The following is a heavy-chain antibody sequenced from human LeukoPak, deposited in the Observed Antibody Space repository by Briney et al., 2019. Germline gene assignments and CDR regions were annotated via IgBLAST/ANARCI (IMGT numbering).Heavy chain of an antibody. V-gene: IGHV4-38-2*01. D-gene: IGHD3-10*01. J-gene: IGHJ4*02. CDR2: IYHSGST. Sequence: SETLSLTCAVSGYSISSGYYWGWIRQPPGKGLEWIGSIYHSGSTYYNPSLKSRVTTSVDTSKNQFSLKLSSVTAADTAVYYCARGGLWFGEGDFDYWGQGTLVTVSS. CDR3: ARGGLWFGEGDFDY. CDR1: GYSISSGYY.